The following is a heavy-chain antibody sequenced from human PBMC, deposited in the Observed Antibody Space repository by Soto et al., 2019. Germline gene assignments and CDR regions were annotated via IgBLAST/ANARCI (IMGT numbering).Heavy chain of an antibody. CDR2: IIPIFGTA. J-gene: IGHJ4*01. CDR3: ARLTSYDSSGYHAYN. CDR1: GGTFSSYA. V-gene: IGHV1-69*06. D-gene: IGHD3-22*01. Sequence: SVKVSCKASGGTFSSYAISWVRQAPGQGLEWMGGIIPIFGTANYAQKFKGRVTITADKSTSTAYMELSSLRSEDTAVYYCARLTSYDSSGYHAYNWGHGTLVTV.